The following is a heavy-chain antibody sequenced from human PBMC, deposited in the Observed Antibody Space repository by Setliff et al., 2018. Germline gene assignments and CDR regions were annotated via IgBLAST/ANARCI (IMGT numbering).Heavy chain of an antibody. D-gene: IGHD4-17*01. CDR2: IYWNDDK. CDR3: AHKYGDYVRYFQH. V-gene: IGHV2-5*01. CDR1: GFSLSTSGVG. Sequence: QTLSLTCTFSGFSLSTSGVGVGWIRQPPGKALEWLALIYWNDDKRYSPSLKSRLTITKDTSKNQVVLTMTNIDPVDTATYYCAHKYGDYVRYFQHWGQGTLVTVSS. J-gene: IGHJ1*01.